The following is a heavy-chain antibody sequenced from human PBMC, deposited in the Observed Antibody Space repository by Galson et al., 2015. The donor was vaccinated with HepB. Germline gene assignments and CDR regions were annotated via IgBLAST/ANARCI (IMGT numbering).Heavy chain of an antibody. J-gene: IGHJ6*02. V-gene: IGHV1-69*10. D-gene: IGHD3-22*01. CDR3: ARDEGKDSSGFWTWEWPRTHYYGMDV. Sequence: SVKVSCKASGGTFSSYAISWVRQAPGQGLEWMGGIIPILGIANYAQKFQGRVTITADKSTSTAYMELSSLRSEDTAVYYCARDEGKDSSGFWTWEWPRTHYYGMDVWGQGTTVTVSS. CDR2: IIPILGIA. CDR1: GGTFSSYA.